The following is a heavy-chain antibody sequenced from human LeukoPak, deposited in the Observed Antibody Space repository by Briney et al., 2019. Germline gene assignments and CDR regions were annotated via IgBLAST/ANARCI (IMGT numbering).Heavy chain of an antibody. CDR3: ARDRPEVRGETFFDY. D-gene: IGHD3-10*01. CDR1: GVSVCSYSAA. V-gene: IGHV6-1*01. CDR2: TYYRSKWYN. Sequence: SQTLSLTCAVSGVSVCSYSAAWNWHRQSPWIGLEWLRRTYYRSKWYNDYAVSVKSRITINPDKSKNQFSLQLNSVTPEDTAVYYCARDRPEVRGETFFDYWGQGTLVTVSS. J-gene: IGHJ4*02.